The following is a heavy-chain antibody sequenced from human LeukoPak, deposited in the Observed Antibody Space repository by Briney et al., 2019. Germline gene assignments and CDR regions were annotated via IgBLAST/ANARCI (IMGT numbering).Heavy chain of an antibody. D-gene: IGHD3-22*01. CDR1: GGSISSYY. CDR3: ARSHPYYYDTSGYSFAD. CDR2: IYDSGST. Sequence: PSETLSLTCTVSGGSISSYYWSWIRQPPGKGLEWIGYIYDSGSTNYNPSLRSRVTISVDTSKNQFSLKMSSVTAADTAVYYCARSHPYYYDTSGYSFADWGHGTLVTVSS. J-gene: IGHJ4*01. V-gene: IGHV4-59*01.